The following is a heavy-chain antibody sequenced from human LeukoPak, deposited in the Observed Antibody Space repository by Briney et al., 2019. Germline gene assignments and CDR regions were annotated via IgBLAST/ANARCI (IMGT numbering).Heavy chain of an antibody. D-gene: IGHD4-17*01. V-gene: IGHV4-61*02. J-gene: IGHJ4*02. Sequence: SETLSLTCTVSGGSISSGSYYWSRIRQPAGKGLEWIGRIYTSGSTNYNPSLKSRVTISVDTSKNQFSLKLSSVTAADTAVYYCARQTTVTNWGQGTLVTVSS. CDR1: GGSISSGSYY. CDR2: IYTSGST. CDR3: ARQTTVTN.